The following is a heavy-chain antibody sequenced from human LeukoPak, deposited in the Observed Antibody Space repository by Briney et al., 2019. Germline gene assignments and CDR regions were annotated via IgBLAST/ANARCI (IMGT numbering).Heavy chain of an antibody. V-gene: IGHV3-23*01. CDR3: AKDTSVGAFDI. Sequence: QPGGSLRLSCAASGFTFSSYAMSWVRQAPGKGLEWVSGISGSDRSTYYADSVKGRFIISRDNSKNTLYLQMNSLRAEDTAVYYCAKDTSVGAFDIWGQGTMVTVSS. CDR2: ISGSDRST. D-gene: IGHD5/OR15-5a*01. J-gene: IGHJ3*02. CDR1: GFTFSSYA.